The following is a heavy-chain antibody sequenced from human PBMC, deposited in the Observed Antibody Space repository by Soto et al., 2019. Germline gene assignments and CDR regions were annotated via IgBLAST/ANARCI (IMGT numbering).Heavy chain of an antibody. V-gene: IGHV1-69*06. CDR2: IIPIFGTA. CDR1: GGTFSSYA. CDR3: ARDGSGSGGYYYYGMDV. Sequence: SVKVSCKASGGTFSSYAISWVRQAPGQGLEWMGGIIPIFGTANYAQKFQGRVTITADKSTSTAYMELSSLRSEDTAAYYCARDGSGSGGYYYYGMDVWGQGATVTVSS. D-gene: IGHD3-10*01. J-gene: IGHJ6*02.